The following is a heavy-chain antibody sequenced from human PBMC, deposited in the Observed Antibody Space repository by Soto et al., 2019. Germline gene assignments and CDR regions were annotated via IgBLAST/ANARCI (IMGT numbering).Heavy chain of an antibody. D-gene: IGHD3-10*01. Sequence: QVQLVQSGAEVKKPGSSVKVSCKASGGTFSSYTISWVRQAPGQGLEWMGRIIPILGIANYAQKFQGRGTITADKATTTAYMELSSLRYEDTAVYYCARGPWRVYGSGSLVAFDIWGQGTMVTVSS. CDR2: IIPILGIA. CDR3: ARGPWRVYGSGSLVAFDI. CDR1: GGTFSSYT. V-gene: IGHV1-69*02. J-gene: IGHJ3*02.